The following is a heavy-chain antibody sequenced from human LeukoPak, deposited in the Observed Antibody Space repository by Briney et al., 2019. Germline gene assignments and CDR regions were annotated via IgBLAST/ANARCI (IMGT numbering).Heavy chain of an antibody. CDR2: IKQDGSEK. CDR3: ARIRGVSGTDWFDP. J-gene: IGHJ5*02. Sequence: GGSLRLSCAASGFTFSSYWMSWVRQAPGKGLEWVANIKQDGSEKYYVDSVKGRFTISRDNAKNSLYLQMNNLRADDTAVYYCARIRGVSGTDWFDPWGQGTLVTVSS. D-gene: IGHD2-15*01. V-gene: IGHV3-7*03. CDR1: GFTFSSYW.